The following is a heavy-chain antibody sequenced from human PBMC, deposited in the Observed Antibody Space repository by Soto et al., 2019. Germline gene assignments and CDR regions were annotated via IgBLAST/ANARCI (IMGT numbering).Heavy chain of an antibody. V-gene: IGHV3-74*03. J-gene: IGHJ4*02. Sequence: EVHLVESGGGLFKPGGPLRLPGAASGFILRPFLRTWVGKAPGKGPVWVSRINPDGSATTYADSVKGRFTISRDNAKNTLFLQVNSLRVEDTAVYYCVRDMWGTGDYWGQGTLVTVSS. D-gene: IGHD1-1*01. CDR2: INPDGSAT. CDR1: GFILRPFL. CDR3: VRDMWGTGDY.